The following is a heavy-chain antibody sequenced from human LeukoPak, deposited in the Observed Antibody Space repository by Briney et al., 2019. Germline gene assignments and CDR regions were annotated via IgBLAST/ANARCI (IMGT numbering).Heavy chain of an antibody. Sequence: RESLKISCKGSGYRFANYWIGWVRQMPDRGLEWMGIIHPGDSDTKYSPSFEGQVIISADKSTSTAYLQWGSVKASDTAMYYCANRLSNTDNYWGQGTLVTVSS. CDR1: GYRFANYW. V-gene: IGHV5-51*01. CDR2: IHPGDSDT. CDR3: ANRLSNTDNY. D-gene: IGHD2/OR15-2a*01. J-gene: IGHJ4*02.